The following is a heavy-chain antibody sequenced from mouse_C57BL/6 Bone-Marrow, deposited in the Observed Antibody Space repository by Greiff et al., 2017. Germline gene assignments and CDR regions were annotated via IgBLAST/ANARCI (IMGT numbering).Heavy chain of an antibody. CDR3: TRRDMVTTLDFDY. Sequence: EVKVEESGGGLVQPGGSMKLSCAASGFTFSDAWMDWVRQSPEKGLEWVAEIRNKANNHATYYAESVKGRFTISRDDSKSSVYLQMNSLRAEDTGIYYCTRRDMVTTLDFDYWGQGTTLTVSS. J-gene: IGHJ2*01. CDR1: GFTFSDAW. CDR2: IRNKANNHAT. D-gene: IGHD2-2*01. V-gene: IGHV6-6*01.